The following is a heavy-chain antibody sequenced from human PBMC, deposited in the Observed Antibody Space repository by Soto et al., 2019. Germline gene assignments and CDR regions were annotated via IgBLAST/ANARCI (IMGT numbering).Heavy chain of an antibody. CDR3: ARARGGYTGSFYTDS. Sequence: QVRLVQSGAEVKKPGASVKVSCRTSGDTFTSYDVNWVRQATGQGLEWIGWMNPRSGNTGYAQRFQGRVAMTRDTPIGTAYMELSILTSEDTAVYFCARARGGYTGSFYTDSWGQGTLVTVSS. V-gene: IGHV1-8*01. D-gene: IGHD3-10*01. J-gene: IGHJ4*02. CDR2: MNPRSGNT. CDR1: GDTFTSYD.